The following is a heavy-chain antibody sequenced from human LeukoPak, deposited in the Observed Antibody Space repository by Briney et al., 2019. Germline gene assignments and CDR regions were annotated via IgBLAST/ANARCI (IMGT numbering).Heavy chain of an antibody. V-gene: IGHV3-30*02. CDR3: AKSGGTSSSGLGY. J-gene: IGHJ4*02. CDR1: GFTFSSYG. Sequence: GGSLRLSCAASGFTFSSYGMHWVRQAPGKGLEWVAFIRFDGTDEFYADSVKGRFTISRDNSKNTLYLQMNSLRAEDTAVYYCAKSGGTSSSGLGYWGQGTLVTVSS. CDR2: IRFDGTDE. D-gene: IGHD6-13*01.